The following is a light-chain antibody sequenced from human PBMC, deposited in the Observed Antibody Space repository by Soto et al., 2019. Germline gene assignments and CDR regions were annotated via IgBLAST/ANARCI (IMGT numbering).Light chain of an antibody. Sequence: DIQMTQSPSSVSASVGARVTITCRASQGIGDYLAWYQAKPGKAPRLLISAASSLQSGVPSRFSGSGPGTDITLTIRSLQPEDFANYYRHQALTFPYTFGGGTKVEIK. V-gene: IGKV1D-12*01. J-gene: IGKJ4*01. CDR3: HQALTFPYT. CDR2: AAS. CDR1: QGIGDY.